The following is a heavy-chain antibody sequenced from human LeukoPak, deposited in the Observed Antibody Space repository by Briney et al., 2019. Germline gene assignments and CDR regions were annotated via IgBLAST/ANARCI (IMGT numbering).Heavy chain of an antibody. Sequence: SETLSLTCAVYGGSFSGYYWSWIRQPPGKGLEWIGEVNHSGSTNHNPSLKSRVTISVDTSKNQFSLKLSSVTAADTAVYYCARVRYSSSWYYNYFDYWGQGTLVTVSS. J-gene: IGHJ4*02. V-gene: IGHV4-34*01. D-gene: IGHD6-13*01. CDR3: ARVRYSSSWYYNYFDY. CDR2: VNHSGST. CDR1: GGSFSGYY.